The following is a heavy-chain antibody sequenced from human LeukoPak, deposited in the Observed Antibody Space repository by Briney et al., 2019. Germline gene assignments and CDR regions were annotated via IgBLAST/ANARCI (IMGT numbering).Heavy chain of an antibody. J-gene: IGHJ3*02. D-gene: IGHD5-18*01. CDR2: INPSGGST. CDR1: GYTFTSYY. CDR3: ARDPAKDTAMVDDAFDI. Sequence: ASVKVSCKASGYTFTSYYMHWVRQAPGQGLEWMGIINPSGGSTGYEQKFQGRVTMTRDTSTSTVYMELSSLRSEDTAVYYFARDPAKDTAMVDDAFDIWGQGTMVTVSS. V-gene: IGHV1-46*01.